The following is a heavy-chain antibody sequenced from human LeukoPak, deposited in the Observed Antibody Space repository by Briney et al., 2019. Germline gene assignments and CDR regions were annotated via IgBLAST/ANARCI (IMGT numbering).Heavy chain of an antibody. Sequence: GSLRLSCAASGFTVSSNFMSWVRRAPGKGLEWVSIISGGGDTYYADSVKGRFTISRDSSKNTLYLQLNSLRAEDTAVYYCAGRERGYYYGMDVWGQGTTVTVSS. CDR2: ISGGGDT. CDR1: GFTVSSNF. V-gene: IGHV3-53*01. J-gene: IGHJ6*02. CDR3: AGRERGYYYGMDV.